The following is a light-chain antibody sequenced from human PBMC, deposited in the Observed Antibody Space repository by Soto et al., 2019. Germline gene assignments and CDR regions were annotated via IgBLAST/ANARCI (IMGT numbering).Light chain of an antibody. CDR3: QQSYSTPWT. Sequence: DIQMTQSPSSLSASVGDRVTITCRASQSISSYLNWYQQKPGKAPKLLIYAASSLQSGVPSRFSGSGSGTDFTLTIRSLQPEDFATYYGQQSYSTPWTFGQGTKVEIK. CDR1: QSISSY. CDR2: AAS. V-gene: IGKV1-39*01. J-gene: IGKJ1*01.